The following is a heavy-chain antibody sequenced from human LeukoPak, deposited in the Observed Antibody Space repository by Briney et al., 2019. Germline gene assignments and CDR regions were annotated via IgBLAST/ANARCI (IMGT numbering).Heavy chain of an antibody. D-gene: IGHD3-3*01. J-gene: IGHJ4*02. V-gene: IGHV1-8*01. Sequence: ASVKVSCKASGYTFTSYDINWVRQATGQGLEWMGWMNPNSGNTGYAQKFQGRVTMTRNTSISTAYMELSSLRSEDTAVYYCARGVGGYDFWSGYFPYYFDYWGQGTLVTVSS. CDR2: MNPNSGNT. CDR1: GYTFTSYD. CDR3: ARGVGGYDFWSGYFPYYFDY.